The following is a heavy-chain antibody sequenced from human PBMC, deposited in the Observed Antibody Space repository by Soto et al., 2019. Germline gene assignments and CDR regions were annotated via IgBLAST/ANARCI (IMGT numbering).Heavy chain of an antibody. CDR2: IIPIFGTA. V-gene: IGHV1-69*12. CDR1: GGTFSSYA. Sequence: QVQLVQSGAEVKKPGSSVKVSCKASGGTFSSYAISWVRQAPGQGLEWMGGIIPIFGTANYAQKFQGRVTINADESTSTAYMELSSLRSEDTAVYYCARQVWGGSCSRYNWFDPWGQGTLVTVSS. D-gene: IGHD2-15*01. CDR3: ARQVWGGSCSRYNWFDP. J-gene: IGHJ5*02.